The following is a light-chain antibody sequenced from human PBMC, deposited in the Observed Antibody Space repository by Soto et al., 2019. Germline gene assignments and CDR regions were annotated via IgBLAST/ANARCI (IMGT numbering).Light chain of an antibody. CDR2: DVS. CDR1: SSDVGGYNY. Sequence: QSVLTQPASVSGSPGQSITISCTGTSSDVGGYNYVSWYQHHPGKAPKLMIYDVSNRPSGVSNHFSGSKSGNTASLTISVLQPEDEADYYCCSYTTSNTRQIVFGTGTKVTVL. J-gene: IGLJ1*01. CDR3: CSYTTSNTRQIV. V-gene: IGLV2-14*03.